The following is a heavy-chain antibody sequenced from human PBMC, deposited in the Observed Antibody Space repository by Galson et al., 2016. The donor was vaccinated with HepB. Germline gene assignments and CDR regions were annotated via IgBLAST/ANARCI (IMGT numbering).Heavy chain of an antibody. CDR1: GYTLTSYY. V-gene: IGHV1-46*01. CDR2: INPTGGST. Sequence: SVKVSCKASGYTLTSYYMNWVRQAPGQGLEWMGMINPTGGSTTYAQKFQGRVTMTRDTSTSTVYMELSSLRTEDTAVYYCARGGGKTSTMDVWGQGTTVTGSS. CDR3: ARGGGKTSTMDV. D-gene: IGHD3-16*01. J-gene: IGHJ6*02.